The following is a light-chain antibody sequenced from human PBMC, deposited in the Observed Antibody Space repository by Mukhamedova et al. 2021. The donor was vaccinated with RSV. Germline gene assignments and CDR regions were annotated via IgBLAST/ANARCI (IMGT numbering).Light chain of an antibody. CDR2: GAS. J-gene: IGKJ1*01. Sequence: GEGATLSCRASQRISSSFLAWYQQKTGQAPRVLIYGASIRATGIPDRFSGRGSGTVFTLTISRLEPEDFAVYYCQKYGNSPRTFG. V-gene: IGKV3-20*01. CDR3: QKYGNSPRT. CDR1: QRISSSF.